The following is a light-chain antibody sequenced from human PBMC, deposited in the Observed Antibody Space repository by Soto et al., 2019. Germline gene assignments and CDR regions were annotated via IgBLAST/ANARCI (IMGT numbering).Light chain of an antibody. J-gene: IGLJ2*01. V-gene: IGLV2-11*01. CDR1: SSDVGGYNY. CDR2: DVT. CDR3: CSYAGSYTLI. Sequence: QSALTQPRSVSGSPGQSVTISCTGTSSDVGGYNYVSWYQQDPGKAPKLMIYDVTKRPSGVPDRFSGSKSGNTASPTISGLQAEDEADYFCCSYAGSYTLIFGGGTKVTVL.